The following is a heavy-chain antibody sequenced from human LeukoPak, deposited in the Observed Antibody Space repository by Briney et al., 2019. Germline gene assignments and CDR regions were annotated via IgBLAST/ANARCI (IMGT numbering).Heavy chain of an antibody. Sequence: ASVKASCKAPGYTFTSYGISWVRQAPGQGLEWMGWISAYNGNTNYAQKLQGRVTMTTDTSTSTAYMELRSLRSDDTAVYYCASGRIYYYYYGMDVWGQGTTVTVSS. V-gene: IGHV1-18*01. CDR2: ISAYNGNT. CDR1: GYTFTSYG. J-gene: IGHJ6*02. CDR3: ASGRIYYYYYGMDV.